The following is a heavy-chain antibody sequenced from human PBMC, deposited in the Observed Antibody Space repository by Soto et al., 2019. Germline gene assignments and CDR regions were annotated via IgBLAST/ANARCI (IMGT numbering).Heavy chain of an antibody. Sequence: GETLKISCKGSGYSFTSYWIGWVRQMPGKGLEWMGIIYPGDSDTRYSPSFQGQVTISADKSISTAYLQWSSLKASDTAMYYWAQHYVVSVPPRGGRAVGGKGTTLTSPS. CDR3: AQHYVVSVPPRGGRAV. CDR1: GYSFTSYW. V-gene: IGHV5-51*01. J-gene: IGHJ6*04. CDR2: IYPGDSDT. D-gene: IGHD3-10*02.